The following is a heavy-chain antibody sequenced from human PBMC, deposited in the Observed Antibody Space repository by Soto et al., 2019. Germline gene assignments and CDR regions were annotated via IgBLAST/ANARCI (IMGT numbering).Heavy chain of an antibody. V-gene: IGHV4-34*01. CDR3: EKLRYCRGGSCYGVDY. CDR2: INHSGST. D-gene: IGHD2-15*01. J-gene: IGHJ4*02. Sequence: PSETLSLTCAVYGGSFSGYYWSWIRQPPGKGLEWIGEINHSGSTNYNPSLKSRVTISVDTSKNQFSLKLSSVTAADTAVYYCEKLRYCRGGSCYGVDYWGKGTLVPVSS. CDR1: GGSFSGYY.